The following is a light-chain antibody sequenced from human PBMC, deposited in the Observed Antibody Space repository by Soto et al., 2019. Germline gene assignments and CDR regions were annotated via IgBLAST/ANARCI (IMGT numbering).Light chain of an antibody. J-gene: IGKJ4*01. V-gene: IGKV3-11*01. CDR1: QSVSNF. CDR3: QHRTYWPT. Sequence: EIVLTQSPVTLSLSPGERATLSCRASQSVSNFLAWYQQKPGQAPRLLIYDASNKATGIPARFSGSASGPDFTLTISSLEHEAFAVYCCQHRTYWPTFGGGTKVEIK. CDR2: DAS.